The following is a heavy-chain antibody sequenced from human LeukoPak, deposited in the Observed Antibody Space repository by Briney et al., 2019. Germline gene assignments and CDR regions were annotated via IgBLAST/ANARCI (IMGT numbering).Heavy chain of an antibody. V-gene: IGHV3-30*18. CDR1: GFPFISYT. Sequence: GSLRLSCAASGFPFISYTMHWVRQAPGKGLEGVAVISYDGSNKYYADSVKGRFTISRDKSKNTLYLQMNSLRAEDTAVYYCAKPSTYSSSAPFDYWGQGTLVTVSS. CDR2: ISYDGSNK. D-gene: IGHD6-6*01. J-gene: IGHJ4*02. CDR3: AKPSTYSSSAPFDY.